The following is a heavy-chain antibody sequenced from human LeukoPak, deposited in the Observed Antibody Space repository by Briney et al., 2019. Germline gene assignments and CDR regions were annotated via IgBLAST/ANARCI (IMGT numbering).Heavy chain of an antibody. Sequence: GGSLRLSCVASGLSVSSNYMSWVRQAPGKGLEWVSVIYRDGSSYYAESVKGRFTISRDNSKNTLYLQMNSLRAEDTAVYYCANRLLLQASDYWGQGTLVTVSS. CDR1: GLSVSSNY. CDR3: ANRLLLQASDY. J-gene: IGHJ4*02. V-gene: IGHV3-66*01. D-gene: IGHD1-1*01. CDR2: IYRDGSS.